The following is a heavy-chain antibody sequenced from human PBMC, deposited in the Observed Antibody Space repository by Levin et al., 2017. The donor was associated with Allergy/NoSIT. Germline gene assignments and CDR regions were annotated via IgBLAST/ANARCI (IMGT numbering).Heavy chain of an antibody. Sequence: GVSLKISCKASGFSFSGYWIVWVRQMPGKGLEWMGMIYPGDSDTRYSPSFKGQVSISVDNSINTAYLQWNSLQASDTAIYYCAFGGEAGDYFNYWGQGTLVTVSS. V-gene: IGHV5-51*01. CDR1: GFSFSGYW. CDR3: AFGGEAGDYFNY. D-gene: IGHD3-10*01. J-gene: IGHJ4*02. CDR2: IYPGDSDT.